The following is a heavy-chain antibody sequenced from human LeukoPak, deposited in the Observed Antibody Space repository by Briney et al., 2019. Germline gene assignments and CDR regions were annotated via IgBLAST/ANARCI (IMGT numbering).Heavy chain of an antibody. V-gene: IGHV3-23*01. CDR2: ISGSGGST. J-gene: IGHJ4*02. D-gene: IGHD3-22*01. Sequence: GGSLRLSCAASGFTFSSYAMSWVRQAPGKGLEWVSAISGSGGSTYYADSVKGRFTISRDNSKNTLYVQMNSLRAEDTAVYYCAKARDSSGLFDYWGQGTLGTVSS. CDR1: GFTFSSYA. CDR3: AKARDSSGLFDY.